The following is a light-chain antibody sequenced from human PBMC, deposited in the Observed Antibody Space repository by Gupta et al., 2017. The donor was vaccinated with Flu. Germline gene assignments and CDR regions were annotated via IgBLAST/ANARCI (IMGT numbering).Light chain of an antibody. CDR2: LAS. V-gene: IGKV2-28*01. J-gene: IGKJ1*01. CDR1: QTLRHSKGYNK. CDR3: MQALQSPVA. Sequence: GAPGETASSSGRLSQTLRHSKGYNKWDGYGQKQGQCQKPRIYLASNGASGVPDRFSARGSGTDLTLRIRTVEAEDVGVYYCMQALQSPVASGQGTKVEIK.